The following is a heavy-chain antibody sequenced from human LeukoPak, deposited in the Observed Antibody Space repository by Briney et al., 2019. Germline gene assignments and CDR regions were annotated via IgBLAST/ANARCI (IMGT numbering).Heavy chain of an antibody. CDR3: IGSVYDFWSGPLDY. J-gene: IGHJ4*02. CDR2: IRSKAYGGTT. D-gene: IGHD3-3*01. Sequence: GGSLRLSCTASGFTFGDYAMSWFRQAPGEGLEWVGFIRSKAYGGTTEYAASVKGRFTISRDDSKSIAYLQMNSLKTEDTAVYYCIGSVYDFWSGPLDYWGQGTLVTVSS. V-gene: IGHV3-49*03. CDR1: GFTFGDYA.